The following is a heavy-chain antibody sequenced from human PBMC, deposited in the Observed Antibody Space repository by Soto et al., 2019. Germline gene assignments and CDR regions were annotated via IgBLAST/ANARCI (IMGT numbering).Heavy chain of an antibody. CDR2: IFSNDEK. Sequence: SGPTLVKPTETLTLTCTVSGFSLSNSRMGVSWIRQPPGKALEWLAHIFSNDEKSYSTSLKSRLTISKDTSKSQVVLTMTNMDPVDTATYYCARTDYYDSSRMDVWGQGTTVTVSS. V-gene: IGHV2-26*01. CDR1: GFSLSNSRMG. CDR3: ARTDYYDSSRMDV. D-gene: IGHD3-22*01. J-gene: IGHJ6*02.